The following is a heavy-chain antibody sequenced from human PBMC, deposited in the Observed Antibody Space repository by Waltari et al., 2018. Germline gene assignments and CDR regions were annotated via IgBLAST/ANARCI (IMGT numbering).Heavy chain of an antibody. CDR1: GFILSNHA. Sequence: EVLLVEAGGGLVQPGGSLRLSCAASGFILSNHAMIWVRQAPGTGLVWVSAIGRRAGNPYLADSVKGRFTSSRDNSNNTLYLHMTSMRAEDTARDYCAKGLLGTTNFDYAGQGTLVTVSS. D-gene: IGHD1-7*01. V-gene: IGHV3-23*04. J-gene: IGHJ4*02. CDR3: AKGLLGTTNFDY. CDR2: IGRRAGNP.